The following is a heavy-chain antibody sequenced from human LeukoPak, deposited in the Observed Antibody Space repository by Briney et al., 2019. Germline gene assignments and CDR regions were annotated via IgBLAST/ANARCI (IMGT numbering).Heavy chain of an antibody. CDR1: GYTFTSYG. D-gene: IGHD3-22*01. V-gene: IGHV1-8*01. CDR2: MNPNSGNT. CDR3: ARGKDSSGYYSFDY. Sequence: ASVKVSCKASGYTFTSYGINWVRQAPGQGLEWMGWMNPNSGNTGYAQKFQGRVTMTRNTSISTAYMELSSLRSEDTAVYYCARGKDSSGYYSFDYWGQGTLVTVSS. J-gene: IGHJ4*02.